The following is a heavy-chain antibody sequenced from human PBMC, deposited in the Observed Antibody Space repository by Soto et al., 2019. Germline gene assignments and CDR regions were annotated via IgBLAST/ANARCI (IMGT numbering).Heavy chain of an antibody. J-gene: IGHJ4*02. CDR3: GSEPN. Sequence: GASVNVSFKASGGSFSGQRVSWVRQAPGQRLEWMGGIIPIFRTTNYARKFQGRLTITADESTNTASMELTSLTSGDTAIYYCGSEPNWGQGTLVTVSS. V-gene: IGHV1-69*01. CDR1: GGSFSGQR. CDR2: IIPIFRTT.